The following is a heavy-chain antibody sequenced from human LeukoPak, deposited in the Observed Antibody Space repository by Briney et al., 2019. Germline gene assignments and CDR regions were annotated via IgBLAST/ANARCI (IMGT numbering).Heavy chain of an antibody. V-gene: IGHV3-7*01. Sequence: PGRSLRLSCTASGFTFGDHAMSWVRQAPGKGLEWVANIKQDGSEKYYVDSVKGRFTISRDNAKNSLYLQMNSLRAEDTAVYYCARGTMIVVDEYYFDYWGQGTLVTVSS. CDR1: GFTFGDHA. CDR2: IKQDGSEK. D-gene: IGHD3-22*01. CDR3: ARGTMIVVDEYYFDY. J-gene: IGHJ4*02.